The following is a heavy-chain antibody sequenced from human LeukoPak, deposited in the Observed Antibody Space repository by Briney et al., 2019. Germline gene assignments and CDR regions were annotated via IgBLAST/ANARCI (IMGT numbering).Heavy chain of an antibody. CDR1: GASISSGNYY. D-gene: IGHD5-24*01. J-gene: IGHJ4*02. Sequence: SETLSLTCNVSGASISSGNYYWGWIRQSPEKDLEWIGSIYHTGSTHYNPSLTSRLSISIDTSKNQFSLKLSSVTAADTAVYYCARVGEMATILEYWGQGTLVTVSS. CDR3: ARVGEMATILEY. V-gene: IGHV4-39*07. CDR2: IYHTGST.